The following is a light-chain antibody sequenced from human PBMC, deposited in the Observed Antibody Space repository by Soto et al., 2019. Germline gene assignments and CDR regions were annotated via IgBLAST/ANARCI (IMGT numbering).Light chain of an antibody. CDR3: ISDTNLNTRACV. Sequence: QSALTQPASVSGSPGQSITISCTGTSGDIGSYNHVSWYQQHPGKAPKLIIYEVTDRPSGVSSRFSGSKSGKTASLTISGLQAEDEAEYYCISDTNLNTRACVFGTGTK. V-gene: IGLV2-14*01. CDR2: EVT. CDR1: SGDIGSYNH. J-gene: IGLJ1*01.